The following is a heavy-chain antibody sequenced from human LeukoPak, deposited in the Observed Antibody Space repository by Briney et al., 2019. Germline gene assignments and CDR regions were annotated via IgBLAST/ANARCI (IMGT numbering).Heavy chain of an antibody. CDR2: IYYSGST. CDR3: ARGEYQLLWGYYYYGMDV. D-gene: IGHD2-2*01. V-gene: IGHV4-59*01. J-gene: IGHJ6*04. Sequence: SETLSLTCTVSGGSISSYYWSWIRQPPGKGLEWIGYIYYSGSTNYNLSLKSRVTISVDTSKNQFSLKLSSVTAADAAVYYCARGEYQLLWGYYYYGMDVWGKGTTVTVSS. CDR1: GGSISSYY.